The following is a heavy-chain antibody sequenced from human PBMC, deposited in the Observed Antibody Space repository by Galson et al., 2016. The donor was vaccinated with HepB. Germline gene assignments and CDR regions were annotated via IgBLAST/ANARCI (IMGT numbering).Heavy chain of an antibody. J-gene: IGHJ5*02. Sequence: SETLSLTCTVSGDSINSYYWSWIRQPPGKGLEWIGYVIYSGTTRFNPSLKGRATISVDTSKTQFSLRLTSVTPADTAVYYCARDPMTTVRGFDPWGQGTLVTVSS. D-gene: IGHD4-17*01. CDR3: ARDPMTTVRGFDP. CDR1: GDSINSYY. CDR2: VIYSGTT. V-gene: IGHV4-59*01.